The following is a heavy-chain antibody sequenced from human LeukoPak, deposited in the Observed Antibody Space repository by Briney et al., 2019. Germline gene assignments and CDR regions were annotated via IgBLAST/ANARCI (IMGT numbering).Heavy chain of an antibody. CDR2: ISYDGSNK. Sequence: RPGGSLRLSCAASGFTFSSYAMHWVRQAPGKGLEWVAVISYDGSNKYYADSVKGRFTISRDNSKNTLYLQMNSLRAEDTAVYYCARDATISGHYFSFFDYWGQGTLVTVSS. D-gene: IGHD3-22*01. J-gene: IGHJ4*02. CDR3: ARDATISGHYFSFFDY. CDR1: GFTFSSYA. V-gene: IGHV3-30-3*01.